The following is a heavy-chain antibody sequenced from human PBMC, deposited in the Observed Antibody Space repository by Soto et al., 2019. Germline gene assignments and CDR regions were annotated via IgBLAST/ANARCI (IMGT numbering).Heavy chain of an antibody. CDR2: ARNRANGNST. D-gene: IGHD2-8*02. CDR3: VATHTGFQFYC. J-gene: IGHJ4*02. V-gene: IGHV3-72*01. CDR1: GITFSDLF. Sequence: EVQLVESGGNLVQPGGSLRLSCAVSGITFSDLFMDRVRQTPGKGLEWLGRARNRANGNSTEYAASVRGRFSDSRDESRSSLFLHMSFRRTEDTAVYYFVATHTGFQFYCCGQGTMVNVSS.